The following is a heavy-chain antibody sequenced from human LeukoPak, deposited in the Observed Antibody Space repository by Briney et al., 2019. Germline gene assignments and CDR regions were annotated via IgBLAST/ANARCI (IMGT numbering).Heavy chain of an antibody. V-gene: IGHV3-7*01. CDR2: IKQDGSEK. CDR3: ARVGVELLGFGESTRTYYFDY. Sequence: GGSLRLSCAASGFTFSCYWMSWVRQAPGKGLEWVANIKQDGSEKYYVDSVKGRFTISRDNAKNSLYLQMNSLRAEDTAVYYCARVGVELLGFGESTRTYYFDYWGQGTLVTVSS. CDR1: GFTFSCYW. J-gene: IGHJ4*02. D-gene: IGHD3-10*01.